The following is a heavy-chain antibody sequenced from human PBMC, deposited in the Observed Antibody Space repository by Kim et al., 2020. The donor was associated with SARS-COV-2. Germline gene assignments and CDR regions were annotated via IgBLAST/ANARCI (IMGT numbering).Heavy chain of an antibody. V-gene: IGHV3-11*03. J-gene: IGHJ2*01. Sequence: GRFTISRDNAKNSLYLQMNSMGAEDTAVYYCANGEYYDSGTYSGSDWYFDVWGRGTLVTVSS. D-gene: IGHD3-10*01. CDR3: ANGEYYDSGTYSGSDWYFDV.